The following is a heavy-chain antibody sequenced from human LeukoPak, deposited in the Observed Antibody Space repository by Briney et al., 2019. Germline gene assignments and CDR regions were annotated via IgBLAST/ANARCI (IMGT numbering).Heavy chain of an antibody. D-gene: IGHD6-13*01. Sequence: GGSLRLSCAVSGFTFDDYAMQWVRQAPGKGLEWVSGISWNSGSIVYADSVKGRFTISRDNAKNSLYLQMNSLSAQDTALYYCAKDLGYSSSWYYFDYWGQGTLVTVSS. V-gene: IGHV3-9*01. CDR2: ISWNSGSI. CDR1: GFTFDDYA. CDR3: AKDLGYSSSWYYFDY. J-gene: IGHJ4*02.